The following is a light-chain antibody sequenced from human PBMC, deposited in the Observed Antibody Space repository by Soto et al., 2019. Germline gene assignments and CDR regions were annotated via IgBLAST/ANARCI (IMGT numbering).Light chain of an antibody. CDR3: SSYTTSSSVV. Sequence: QSALTQPASVSGSPGQSITISCTGTSVDIGAYDYVSWYQQHPGKAPKVMIRDVTHRPSGVSNRFSGSKSGNTASLTISGLQAEDEADYYCSSYTTSSSVVFGGGTKVTVL. J-gene: IGLJ2*01. CDR1: SVDIGAYDY. CDR2: DVT. V-gene: IGLV2-14*01.